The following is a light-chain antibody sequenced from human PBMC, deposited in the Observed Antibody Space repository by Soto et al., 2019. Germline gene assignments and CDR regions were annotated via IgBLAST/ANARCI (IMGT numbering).Light chain of an antibody. J-gene: IGKJ4*01. CDR2: AAS. Sequence: IQLTQSPSSLSASVGDRVIITCRASQDIAIYLAWYQQKPGEAPKLLIYAASTLYGGVPSRFSGSGSGTDFALTITSLQAEDFATYYCQQLRMYPSTFGGGTKVEIK. CDR1: QDIAIY. CDR3: QQLRMYPST. V-gene: IGKV1-9*01.